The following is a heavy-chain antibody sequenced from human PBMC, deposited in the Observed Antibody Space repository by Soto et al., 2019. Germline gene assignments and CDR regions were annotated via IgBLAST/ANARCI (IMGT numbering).Heavy chain of an antibody. Sequence: ASVKVSCKASGYTFTGHYMHWVRQAPGQGLEWMGWINPNSGGTNYAQKFQGWVTMTRDTSISTAYMELSRLRSDDTAVYYCARDLGPPRDGYNDLFIQEERRNPYGMDVWGQGTTVTVSS. J-gene: IGHJ6*02. CDR2: INPNSGGT. V-gene: IGHV1-2*04. CDR1: GYTFTGHY. D-gene: IGHD5-12*01. CDR3: ARDLGPPRDGYNDLFIQEERRNPYGMDV.